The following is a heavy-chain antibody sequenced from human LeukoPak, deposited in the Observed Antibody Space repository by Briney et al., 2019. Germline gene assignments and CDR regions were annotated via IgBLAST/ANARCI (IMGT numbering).Heavy chain of an antibody. CDR3: ARDHGYIAAADNNWFDP. J-gene: IGHJ5*02. D-gene: IGHD6-13*01. CDR1: GGSISSYY. Sequence: SETLSLTCTVSGGSISSYYWSWIRQPPGKGLEWIGYIYYSGSTNYNPSLKSRVTMSVDTSKNQFSLKLSSVTAADTAVYYCARDHGYIAAADNNWFDPWGQGTLVTVSS. V-gene: IGHV4-59*01. CDR2: IYYSGST.